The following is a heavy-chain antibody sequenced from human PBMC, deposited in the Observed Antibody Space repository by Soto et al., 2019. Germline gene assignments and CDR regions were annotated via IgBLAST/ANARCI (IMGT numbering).Heavy chain of an antibody. D-gene: IGHD3-22*01. CDR1: GFTCSSYG. CDR3: AKELGLVVIPEPTYYYGMDV. J-gene: IGHJ6*02. Sequence: GVSLRLSCAASGFTCSSYGRHWVRQAPGEGLEWVAVISYDGSNKYYADSVKGRFTISRDNSKNTLYLQMNSLRAEDTAVYYCAKELGLVVIPEPTYYYGMDVWGQGTTLTVSS. V-gene: IGHV3-30*18. CDR2: ISYDGSNK.